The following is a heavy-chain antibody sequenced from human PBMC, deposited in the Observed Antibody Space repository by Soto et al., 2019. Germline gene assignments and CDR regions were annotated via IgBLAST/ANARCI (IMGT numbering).Heavy chain of an antibody. J-gene: IGHJ4*02. Sequence: SETLSLTWTVSGGSISSGDYYWSWIRQPPGKGLEWIGYIYYSGSTYYNPSLKSRVTISVDTSKNQFSLKLSSVTAADTAVYYCARDSDDGTALFGYWGQGTLLTVSS. D-gene: IGHD1-1*01. CDR2: IYYSGST. CDR3: ARDSDDGTALFGY. V-gene: IGHV4-30-4*01. CDR1: GGSISSGDYY.